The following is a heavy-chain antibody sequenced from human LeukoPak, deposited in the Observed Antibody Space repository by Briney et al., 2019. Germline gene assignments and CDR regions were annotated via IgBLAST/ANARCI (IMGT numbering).Heavy chain of an antibody. D-gene: IGHD1-26*01. J-gene: IGHJ4*02. CDR2: MYYSGST. Sequence: SETLSLTCTVSGGSTGSSSYYWGWIRQPPGKGLEWIGSMYYSGSTYYNPSLKSRVTISVDTAKNQFSLKLSSVTAADTAVYYCARHSAYSGSYFRFDYWGQGTLVTVSS. CDR1: GGSTGSSSYY. V-gene: IGHV4-39*01. CDR3: ARHSAYSGSYFRFDY.